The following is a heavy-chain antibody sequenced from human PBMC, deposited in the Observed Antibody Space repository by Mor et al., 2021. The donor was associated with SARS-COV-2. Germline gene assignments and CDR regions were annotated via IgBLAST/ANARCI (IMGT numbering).Heavy chain of an antibody. CDR3: ARYCSGGSCYEGGFDY. V-gene: IGHV4-39*01. Sequence: PSLKSRVTISVDTSKNQFSLKLSSVTAADTAVYYCARYCSGGSCYEGGFDYWGQGTLVT. J-gene: IGHJ4*02. D-gene: IGHD2-15*01.